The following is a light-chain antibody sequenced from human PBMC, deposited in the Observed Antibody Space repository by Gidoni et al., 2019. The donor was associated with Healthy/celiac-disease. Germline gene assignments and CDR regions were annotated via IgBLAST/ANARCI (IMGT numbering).Light chain of an antibody. J-gene: IGLJ1*01. CDR2: SNN. CDR1: SSNIVSNT. V-gene: IGLV1-44*01. CDR3: AAWDDSLNGYV. Sequence: QSVLTQPPSASGTPGQRVTISCSGSSSNIVSNTVTWYQQLPGTAPKLLIYSNNQRPSGVPDRFSGSKSGPSASLAISGLQSEDEADYYCAAWDDSLNGYVFGTGTKVTVL.